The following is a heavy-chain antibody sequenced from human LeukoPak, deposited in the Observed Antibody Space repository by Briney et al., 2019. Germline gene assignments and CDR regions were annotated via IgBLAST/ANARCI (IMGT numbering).Heavy chain of an antibody. V-gene: IGHV3-9*01. CDR2: ISWNSGSI. D-gene: IGHD5-18*01. CDR1: GFTFDDYA. J-gene: IGHJ3*02. Sequence: GGSLRLSCAASGFTFDDYAMHWVRQAPGKGLEWVSGISWNSGSIGYADSVKGRFTISRDNAKNSLYLQMNSLRAEDTALYYCAKVSQLWLMLGAFDIWGQGTMVTASS. CDR3: AKVSQLWLMLGAFDI.